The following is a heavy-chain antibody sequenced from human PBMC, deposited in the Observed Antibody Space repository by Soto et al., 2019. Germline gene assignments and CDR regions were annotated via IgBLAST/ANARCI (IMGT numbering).Heavy chain of an antibody. V-gene: IGHV1-69*06. CDR2: IIPIFGTT. D-gene: IGHD3-22*01. Sequence: SVKVSCKASGGTFGSDAITGVRQAPGQGLEWVGRIIPIFGTTNYAQNLQGRVTISADKSTLTSYMELHSLTSDDTALYYCARDRTDSCYYKNWLDPLGQVTQVTVCS. CDR1: GGTFGSDA. CDR3: ARDRTDSCYYKNWLDP. J-gene: IGHJ5*02.